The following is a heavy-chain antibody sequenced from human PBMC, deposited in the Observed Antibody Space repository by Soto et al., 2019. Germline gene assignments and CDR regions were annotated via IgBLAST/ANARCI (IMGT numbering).Heavy chain of an antibody. CDR1: GGSFSGYY. Sequence: SETLSLTCGVYGGSFSGYYWSWIRQSPGKGLEWIGEINHSGSTNYNPSLKSRVITSVDTSKNQFSLKLSSVTAADTAVYYCARGPRGGSPSYWGQGTLVTVS. V-gene: IGHV4-34*01. CDR2: INHSGST. D-gene: IGHD1-26*01. J-gene: IGHJ4*02. CDR3: ARGPRGGSPSY.